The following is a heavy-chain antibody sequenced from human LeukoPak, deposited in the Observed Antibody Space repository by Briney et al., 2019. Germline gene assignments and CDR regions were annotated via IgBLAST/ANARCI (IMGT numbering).Heavy chain of an antibody. V-gene: IGHV3-21*01. D-gene: IGHD5-12*01. Sequence: GGSLRLSCVASGFTFSSYSMNWVRQAPGKGLEWVSSISSSSSYIYYADSVKARFTISRDNAKNSLYLQMNSLRAEDTAVYYCVSEVALYYFDYWGQGTLVTVSS. CDR3: VSEVALYYFDY. CDR1: GFTFSSYS. CDR2: ISSSSSYI. J-gene: IGHJ4*02.